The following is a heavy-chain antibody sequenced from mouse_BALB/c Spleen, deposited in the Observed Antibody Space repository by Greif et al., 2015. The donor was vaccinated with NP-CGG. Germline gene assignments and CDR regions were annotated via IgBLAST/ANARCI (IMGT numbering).Heavy chain of an antibody. CDR3: AREPEVFAY. V-gene: IGHV1-7*01. J-gene: IGHJ3*01. Sequence: VQLQQSGAELAKPGASVKMSCKASGYTFTSYWMHWVKQRPGQGLEWIGYINPSTGYTEYNQKFKDKATLTADKSSSTAYMQLSSLTSEDSAVYYCAREPEVFAYWGQGTLVTVSA. CDR2: INPSTGYT. CDR1: GYTFTSYW.